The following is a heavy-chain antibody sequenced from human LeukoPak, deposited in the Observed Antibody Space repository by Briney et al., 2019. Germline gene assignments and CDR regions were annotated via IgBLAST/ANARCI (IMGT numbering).Heavy chain of an antibody. V-gene: IGHV4-31*03. D-gene: IGHD3-22*01. CDR2: IYYSGST. CDR3: ARVRYDYYDSSGYYFDY. Sequence: SETLSLTCTVSGGSTSSGGYYWSWIRQHPGKGLEWIGYIYYSGSTYYNPSLKSRVTISVDTSKNQFSLKLSSVTAADTAVYYCARVRYDYYDSSGYYFDYWGQGTLVTVSS. J-gene: IGHJ4*02. CDR1: GGSTSSGGYY.